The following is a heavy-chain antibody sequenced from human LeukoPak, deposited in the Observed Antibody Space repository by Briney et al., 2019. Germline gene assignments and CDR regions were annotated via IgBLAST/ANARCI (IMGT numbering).Heavy chain of an antibody. CDR3: ASAPAPILRFLEWPEIKNNWFDP. V-gene: IGHV1-2*02. D-gene: IGHD3-3*01. Sequence: GASVKVSCKASGYTFTGYYMHWVRQAPGQGLEWMGWINPNSGGTNYAQKLQGRVTMTRDTSISTAYMELSRLRSDDPAVYYCASAPAPILRFLEWPEIKNNWFDPWGQGTLVTVSS. J-gene: IGHJ5*02. CDR2: INPNSGGT. CDR1: GYTFTGYY.